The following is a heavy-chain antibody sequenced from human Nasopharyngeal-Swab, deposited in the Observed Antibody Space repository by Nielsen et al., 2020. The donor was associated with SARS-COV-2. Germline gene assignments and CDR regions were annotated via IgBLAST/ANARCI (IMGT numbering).Heavy chain of an antibody. V-gene: IGHV3-23*01. D-gene: IGHD2-15*01. Sequence: GGSLRLSCAASGFTVSDYAMSWVRQAPGKGLEWVSTISGSGGSTYYADSVKGRFTISRDNSKNTLYLQMNSLRAEDTAVYYCAKDLGYCSGGSCYGDAFDIWGQGTMVTVSS. CDR2: ISGSGGST. CDR1: GFTVSDYA. J-gene: IGHJ3*02. CDR3: AKDLGYCSGGSCYGDAFDI.